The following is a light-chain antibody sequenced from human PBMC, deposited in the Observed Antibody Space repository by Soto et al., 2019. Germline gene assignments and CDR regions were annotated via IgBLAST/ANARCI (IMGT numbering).Light chain of an antibody. CDR1: QSVSSN. CDR2: GAS. V-gene: IGKV3-15*01. J-gene: IGKJ5*01. Sequence: EIVMPQSPATLSVSPGERATLSCRASQSVSSNLAWYQQKPGQAPRLLIYGASTRATGIPARFSGSGSGTEFTLTISRLEPEDFALYYCQHYQSGHPIAVGQGTRLEIK. CDR3: QHYQSGHPIA.